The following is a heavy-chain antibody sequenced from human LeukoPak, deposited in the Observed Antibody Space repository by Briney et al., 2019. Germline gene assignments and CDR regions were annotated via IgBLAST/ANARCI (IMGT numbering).Heavy chain of an antibody. CDR2: INHSGST. CDR3: AXXLATFRRWDY. V-gene: IGHV4-34*01. D-gene: IGHD6-13*01. J-gene: IGHJ4*02. CDR1: GGSFSGYY. Sequence: PSETLSLTCAVYGGSFSGYYWSWIRQPPGKGLEWIGEINHSGSTNYNPSLKSRVTISVDTSKNQFSLKLSSVTAADTAVYYCAXXLATFRRWDYWGQGTLVTVSS.